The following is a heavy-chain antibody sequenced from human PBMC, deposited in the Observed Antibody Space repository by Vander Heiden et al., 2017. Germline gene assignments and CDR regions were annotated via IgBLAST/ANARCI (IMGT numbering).Heavy chain of an antibody. CDR1: RFPFSSYT. CDR2: ISATGVTI. Sequence: EVQLVQSGGGLVQPGGSLRLSCGASRFPFSSYTMTWVRQTPGKGLEWISYISATGVTIYYSQSVEGRFTISRDNVKNSLYLQMNNLRDDDTGVYYCARDPKLYGAFGPYFDYWGQGVLVTVAS. V-gene: IGHV3-48*02. D-gene: IGHD2-15*01. J-gene: IGHJ4*02. CDR3: ARDPKLYGAFGPYFDY.